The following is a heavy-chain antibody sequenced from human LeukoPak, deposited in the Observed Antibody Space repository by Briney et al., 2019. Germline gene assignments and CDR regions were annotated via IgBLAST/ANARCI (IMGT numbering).Heavy chain of an antibody. CDR3: ARVPHGETIFGVVLYWFDP. V-gene: IGHV4-38-2*02. CDR2: IYHSGST. CDR1: SYSISSGYY. D-gene: IGHD3-3*01. Sequence: SETLPLTCTVSSYSISSGYYWGWIRQPPGKGLEWIGSIYHSGSTYYNPSLKSRVTITVDTSKNQFSLKLNSVTAADTAVYYCARVPHGETIFGVVLYWFDPWGQGILVTVSS. J-gene: IGHJ5*02.